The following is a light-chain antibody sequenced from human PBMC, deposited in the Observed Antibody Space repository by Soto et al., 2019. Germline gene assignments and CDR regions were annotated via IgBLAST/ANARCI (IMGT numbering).Light chain of an antibody. Sequence: QAVVTQEPSLTVSPGGTITLTCGSSTGAVTSGLYPYWFQQKPGQAPRTLIFDTDNKHSWTPARFSGSLLGGKAALTLSGAQPEDEAEYYCVLSDGGARGVFGPGTKLTVL. CDR3: VLSDGGARGV. V-gene: IGLV7-46*01. J-gene: IGLJ1*01. CDR1: TGAVTSGLY. CDR2: DTD.